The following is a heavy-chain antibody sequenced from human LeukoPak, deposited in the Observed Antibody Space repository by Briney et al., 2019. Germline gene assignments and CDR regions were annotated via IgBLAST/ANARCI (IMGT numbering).Heavy chain of an antibody. J-gene: IGHJ1*01. CDR3: ATPAAGPGAEYSQY. V-gene: IGHV3-21*01. CDR1: GFSFSRYS. CDR2: IDYSSKYI. Sequence: GGSLRLSCAASGFSFSRYSMNWVRPAPGKGLEWVSSIDYSSKYIYTADSVKGRFTTSRDNAKNSLDLQMNSLKAEDTAVYYCATPAAGPGAEYSQYWGQGTLVIVSS. D-gene: IGHD6-13*01.